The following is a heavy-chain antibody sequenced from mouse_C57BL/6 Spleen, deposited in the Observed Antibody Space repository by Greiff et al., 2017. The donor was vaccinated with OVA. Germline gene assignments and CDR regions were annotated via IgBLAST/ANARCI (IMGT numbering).Heavy chain of an antibody. Sequence: VQLQQSGPELVKPGASVKISCKASGYSFTGYYMNWVKQSPEKSLEWIGEINPSTGGTTYNQKFKAKATLTVDKSSSPAYMQLKSRTSEDSAVYYCARNSNYPWFAYWGQGTLVTVSA. D-gene: IGHD2-5*01. CDR1: GYSFTGYY. V-gene: IGHV1-42*01. J-gene: IGHJ3*01. CDR3: ARNSNYPWFAY. CDR2: INPSTGGT.